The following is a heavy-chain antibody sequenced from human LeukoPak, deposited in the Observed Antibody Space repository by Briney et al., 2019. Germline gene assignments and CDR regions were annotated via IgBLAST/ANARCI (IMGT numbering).Heavy chain of an antibody. V-gene: IGHV1-24*01. D-gene: IGHD5-18*01. Sequence: ASVKVSCKVSGKTLSDLSIHWLRQPPGKGLEWLGGSDPEDGERIYAQMSQGRDTMTEDTSIDTAYMELSSLRSEDTAVYYCVTGFTTMAVDYFDYWGQGTLVTVSP. CDR2: SDPEDGER. CDR3: VTGFTTMAVDYFDY. CDR1: GKTLSDLS. J-gene: IGHJ4*02.